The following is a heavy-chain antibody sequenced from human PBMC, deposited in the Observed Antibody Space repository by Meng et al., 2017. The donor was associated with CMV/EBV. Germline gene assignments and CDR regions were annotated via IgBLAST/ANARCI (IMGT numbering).Heavy chain of an antibody. V-gene: IGHV3-23*03. J-gene: IGHJ6*02. D-gene: IGHD2-2*01. CDR1: GFTFSSYA. Sequence: GESLKISCAASGFTFSSYAMSWVRQAPGKGLEWVSVIYSGGSSTYYADSVKGRFTISRENAKNSLYLQMNSLRAGDTAVYYCARALDLDSGYCSSTSCYYYYYGMDVWGQGTTVTVSS. CDR3: ARALDLDSGYCSSTSCYYYYYGMDV. CDR2: IYSGGSST.